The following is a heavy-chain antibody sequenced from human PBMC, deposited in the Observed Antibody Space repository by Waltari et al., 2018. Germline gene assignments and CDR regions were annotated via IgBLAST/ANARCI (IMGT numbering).Heavy chain of an antibody. V-gene: IGHV1-8*01. CDR2: MKPNSGNT. Sequence: QVQLVQSGAEVKKPGASVKVSCKASGYTFTSYDINWVRQATGQGLAWMGWMKPNSGNTGDAQKFQGRVTMTRNTSISTAYMELSSLRSEDTAVYYCARGPLRYDFWSGFTRAYYYYGMDVWGQGTTVTVSS. CDR3: ARGPLRYDFWSGFTRAYYYYGMDV. D-gene: IGHD3-3*01. J-gene: IGHJ6*02. CDR1: GYTFTSYD.